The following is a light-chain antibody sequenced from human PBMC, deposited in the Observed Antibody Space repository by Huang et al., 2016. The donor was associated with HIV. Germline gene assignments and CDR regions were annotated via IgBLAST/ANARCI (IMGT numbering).Light chain of an antibody. V-gene: IGKV3-20*01. J-gene: IGKJ1*01. Sequence: EIELTQSPGTLSLSPGERATLSCRASQSVSSSHLAWYQQKAGQSPRLRIYGASSRASGTPNRFSGSGSGTDFTLTISRLDPEDFAVYYCQQYGTSTSTFGQGTRVEVK. CDR2: GAS. CDR3: QQYGTSTST. CDR1: QSVSSSH.